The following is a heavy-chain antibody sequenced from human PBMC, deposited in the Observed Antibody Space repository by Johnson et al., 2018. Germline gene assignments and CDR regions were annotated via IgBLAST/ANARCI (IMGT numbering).Heavy chain of an antibody. CDR2: ISPEGSSA. CDR1: GFTFSDYW. J-gene: IGHJ1*01. D-gene: IGHD3-22*01. CDR3: ASGYYDSSGYFSEYFQH. V-gene: IGHV3-74*01. Sequence: VQLQQSGGGLVQAGGSLRLSCAASGFTFSDYWMQWVRQGTGKGLVWVSRISPEGSSASYPDSVKGRFTMSRENAKNTLYLQMNSLRAEDTAVYYWASGYYDSSGYFSEYFQHWGQGTLVTVSS.